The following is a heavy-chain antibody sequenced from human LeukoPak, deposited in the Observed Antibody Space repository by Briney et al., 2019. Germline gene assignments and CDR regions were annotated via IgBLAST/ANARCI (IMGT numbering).Heavy chain of an antibody. CDR2: ISASGST. CDR1: GFTFSSYA. J-gene: IGHJ6*03. V-gene: IGHV3-23*01. CDR3: AKGGPMDV. Sequence: PGGSLRLSCAASGFTFSSYAMSWVRQAPGKAPECVSAISASGSTYYADSVKGRCTISGDNSKNTLFLQVNSLRAEDTAVYYCAKGGPMDVWGKGTTVTVSS.